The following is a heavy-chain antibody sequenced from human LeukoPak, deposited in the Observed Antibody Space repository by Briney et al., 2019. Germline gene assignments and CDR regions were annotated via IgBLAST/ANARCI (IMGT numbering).Heavy chain of an antibody. J-gene: IGHJ6*03. CDR1: GGTFSSYA. D-gene: IGHD4-23*01. V-gene: IGHV1-69*13. Sequence: ASVKVSCKASGGTFSSYAISWVRQAPGQGLEWMGGIIPIFGTANYAQKFQGRVTITADESTSTAYMELSSLRSEDTAVYYCARDRGTTVVPYYYYYMDVWGKGTTVTVSS. CDR3: ARDRGTTVVPYYYYYMDV. CDR2: IIPIFGTA.